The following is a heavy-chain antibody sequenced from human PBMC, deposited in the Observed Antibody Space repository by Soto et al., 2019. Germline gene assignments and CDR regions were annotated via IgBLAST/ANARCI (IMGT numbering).Heavy chain of an antibody. CDR1: GYTFIGYY. CDR3: AIAGGGMASVGYYGMDV. V-gene: IGHV1-2*04. J-gene: IGHJ6*02. Sequence: ASVKVSCKASGYTFIGYYIQWVRHAPGHGLEGMGWIIPNSGGTNYPQRFQGSVTMTRARSTSTAYMELSSLKSDDTAVSYCAIAGGGMASVGYYGMDVWGQGTRVTVYS. CDR2: IIPNSGGT. D-gene: IGHD3-16*01.